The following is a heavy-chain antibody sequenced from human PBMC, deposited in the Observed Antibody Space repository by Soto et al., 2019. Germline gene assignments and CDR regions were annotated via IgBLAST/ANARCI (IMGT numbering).Heavy chain of an antibody. CDR2: INQSGTT. CDR3: ARDIITVIGGEIYYYFGMDV. D-gene: IGHD3-16*01. V-gene: IGHV4-34*01. J-gene: IGHJ6*02. Sequence: PSETLSLTCAVNGGSFREYYWSWIRQPPGKGLEWIGEINQSGTTHYNPSLKRRVNISIDTSKNQFSLNLTSVTAADTATYFCARDIITVIGGEIYYYFGMDVWGQGTTVTV. CDR1: GGSFREYY.